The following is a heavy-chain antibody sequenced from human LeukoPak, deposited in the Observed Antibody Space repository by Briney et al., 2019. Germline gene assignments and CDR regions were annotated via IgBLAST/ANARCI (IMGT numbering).Heavy chain of an antibody. V-gene: IGHV3-30-3*01. CDR1: GFTFSSYA. Sequence: GRSLRLSCAASGFTFSSYAMHWVRQAPGKGLEWVAVISYDGSNKYYADSVKGRFTISRDNPKNTLYLQMNSLRAEDTAVYYCASSGIGYCSGGSCPNYFDYWGQGTLVTVSS. CDR3: ASSGIGYCSGGSCPNYFDY. CDR2: ISYDGSNK. J-gene: IGHJ4*02. D-gene: IGHD2-15*01.